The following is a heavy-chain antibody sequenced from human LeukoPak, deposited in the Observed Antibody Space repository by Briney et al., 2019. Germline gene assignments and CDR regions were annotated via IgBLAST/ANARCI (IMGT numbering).Heavy chain of an antibody. CDR1: GGSISSSSYY. V-gene: IGHV4-39*07. CDR2: IYYSGST. D-gene: IGHD6-19*01. CDR3: ARAYSSGWYYYYYMDV. Sequence: SETLSLTCTVSGGSISSSSYYWGWIRQPPGKGLEWIGSIYYSGSTYYNPSLKSRVTISVDTSRNQFSLKLSSVTAADTAVYYCARAYSSGWYYYYYMDVWGKGTT. J-gene: IGHJ6*03.